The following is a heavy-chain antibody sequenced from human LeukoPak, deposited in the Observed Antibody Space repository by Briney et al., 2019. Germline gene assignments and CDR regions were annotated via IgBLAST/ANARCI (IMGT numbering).Heavy chain of an antibody. CDR2: INPNSGGT. CDR1: GYTFTGYY. Sequence: GASVKVSCKASGYTFTGYYMHWVRQAPGQGLEWMGWINPNSGGTNYAQKFQGRVTMTRDTSISTAYMKLSRLRSDDTAVYYCARVPELLWFGEFPYWGQGTLVTVSS. J-gene: IGHJ4*02. D-gene: IGHD3-10*01. CDR3: ARVPELLWFGEFPY. V-gene: IGHV1-2*02.